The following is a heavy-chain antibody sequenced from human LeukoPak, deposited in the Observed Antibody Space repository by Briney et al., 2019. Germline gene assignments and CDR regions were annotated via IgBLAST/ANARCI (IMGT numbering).Heavy chain of an antibody. J-gene: IGHJ5*02. CDR3: ARRGLRFLSWTGWFDH. V-gene: IGHV5-51*01. CDR1: GYSFTSYW. D-gene: IGHD3-3*01. CDR2: IYPGDSDT. Sequence: GESLKISCKGSGYSFTSYWIGWVRQMPGKGLEWMGIIYPGDSDTRYSPSFQGQVTISADKSISTAYLQWSSLKASDTAMYYCARRGLRFLSWTGWFDHWGQGTLVTVSS.